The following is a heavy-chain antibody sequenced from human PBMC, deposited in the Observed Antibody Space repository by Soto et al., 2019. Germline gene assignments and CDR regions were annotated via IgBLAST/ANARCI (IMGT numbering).Heavy chain of an antibody. CDR2: INPSGGST. CDR3: ARDPRRDYSNYYYYGMDV. V-gene: IGHV1-46*01. Sequence: GASVKVSCKASGYTFTSYYMHWVRQAPGQGLEWMGIINPSGGSTSYAQKFQGRVTMTRDTSTSTVYMELSSLRSEDTAVYCCARDPRRDYSNYYYYGMDVWGQGTTVTVSS. J-gene: IGHJ6*02. CDR1: GYTFTSYY. D-gene: IGHD4-4*01.